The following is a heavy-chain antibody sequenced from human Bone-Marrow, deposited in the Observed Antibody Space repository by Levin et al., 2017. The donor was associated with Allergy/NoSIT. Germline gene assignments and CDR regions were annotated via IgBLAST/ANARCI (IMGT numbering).Heavy chain of an antibody. CDR2: FSAGGGST. J-gene: IGHJ4*02. CDR1: GFNFRTYS. Sequence: GESLKISCAPPGFNFRTYSMTWVRPPPGGGVEWVSGFSAGGGSTFYADSVKGRFTISRDSSENTLYLQMNSLGVEDTAVYYCAPGGGQGTLVTVSS. V-gene: IGHV3-23*01. D-gene: IGHD3-10*01. CDR3: APG.